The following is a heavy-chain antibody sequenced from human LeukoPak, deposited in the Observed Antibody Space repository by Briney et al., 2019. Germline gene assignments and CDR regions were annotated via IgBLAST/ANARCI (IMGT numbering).Heavy chain of an antibody. V-gene: IGHV4-38-2*02. CDR1: GYSISSGYY. CDR2: IYHSGST. Sequence: SETLSLTCTVSGYSISSGYYWGWIRQPPGKGLEWIGSIYHSGSTYYNPSLKSRVTISVDTSKNQFSLRLRSVTAADTAVYYCAKSNGYGLVDIWGQGTMVTVSS. J-gene: IGHJ3*02. D-gene: IGHD3-10*01. CDR3: AKSNGYGLVDI.